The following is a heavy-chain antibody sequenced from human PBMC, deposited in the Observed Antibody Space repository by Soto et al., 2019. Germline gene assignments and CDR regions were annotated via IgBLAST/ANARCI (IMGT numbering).Heavy chain of an antibody. J-gene: IGHJ4*02. CDR3: ARRWGPNFED. Sequence: SETLSLTCTVSGVSIISYYWSWILQPPWKGLEWIGYIYYSGSTNYNPSLKSRVTISVDTSKNQFSLKLSSVTAADTAVYYCARRWGPNFEDWGQGTRVNVPS. D-gene: IGHD3-16*01. CDR2: IYYSGST. V-gene: IGHV4-59*08. CDR1: GVSIISYY.